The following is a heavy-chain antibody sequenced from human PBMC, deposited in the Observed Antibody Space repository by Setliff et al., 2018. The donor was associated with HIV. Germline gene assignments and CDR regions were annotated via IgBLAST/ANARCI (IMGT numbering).Heavy chain of an antibody. J-gene: IGHJ3*02. Sequence: KSSETLSLTCTVSGGSISSGSYYWSWIRQPAGKGLEWIGHIYTSGSTNYNPSLKSRVTISVDTSKNQFSLKLSSVTAADTAVYYCARAPTGVTNAFDIWGQGTMVTVSS. CDR2: IYTSGST. V-gene: IGHV4-61*09. CDR3: ARAPTGVTNAFDI. D-gene: IGHD2-8*02. CDR1: GGSISSGSYY.